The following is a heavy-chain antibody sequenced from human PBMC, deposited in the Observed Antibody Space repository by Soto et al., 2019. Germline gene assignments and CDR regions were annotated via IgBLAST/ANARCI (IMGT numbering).Heavy chain of an antibody. J-gene: IGHJ6*02. D-gene: IGHD6-19*01. V-gene: IGHV3-23*01. CDR1: GFTFSSYA. Sequence: PGGSLRLSCAASGFTFSSYAMSWVRQAPGKGLEWVSAISGSGGSTYYADSVKGRFTISRDNSKNTLYLQMNSLRAEDTAVYYCAKLGSSSGGYDPLYYYYYGRDGWGQGTTFTV. CDR3: AKLGSSSGGYDPLYYYYYGRDG. CDR2: ISGSGGST.